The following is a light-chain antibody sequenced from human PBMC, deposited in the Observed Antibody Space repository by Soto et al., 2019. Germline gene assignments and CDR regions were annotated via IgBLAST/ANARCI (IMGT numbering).Light chain of an antibody. CDR3: AAWDDSLSAWV. Sequence: QSVLTQPPSASGTPGQRVTISCSGSTSNIGTKYVFWFQQPPGAAPKLLIYSNNQRPSGVPDRFSGSKSGTSASLAISGLRSDDEADYYCAAWDDSLSAWVFGGGTKLTVL. CDR1: TSNIGTKY. CDR2: SNN. J-gene: IGLJ3*02. V-gene: IGLV1-47*02.